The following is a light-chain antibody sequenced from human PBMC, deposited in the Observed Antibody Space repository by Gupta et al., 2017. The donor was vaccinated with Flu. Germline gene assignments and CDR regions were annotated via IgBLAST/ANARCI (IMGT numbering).Light chain of an antibody. CDR1: SSNVGGYRY. Sequence: VTISCTGTSSNVGGYRYVCWYQQHPGKAPNLILYEVSQRPSGVPDRFSGSKSGNTAALTVSGLQAEDEADYYCSSYGGSNNFYVFGTGTKVTVL. V-gene: IGLV2-8*01. J-gene: IGLJ1*01. CDR2: EVS. CDR3: SSYGGSNNFYV.